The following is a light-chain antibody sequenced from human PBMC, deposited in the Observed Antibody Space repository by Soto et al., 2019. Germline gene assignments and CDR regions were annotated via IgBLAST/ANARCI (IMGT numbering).Light chain of an antibody. Sequence: ELVLTQSPGTLSLSPGDTATLSCRASQSVISNYLAWYQQKPGQAPRLLIYGASSRATGIPDRFSGSGSETDFTLTISRLEPEDLAVYYCQQYGKTTWTFGQGTKVEIK. V-gene: IGKV3-20*01. CDR1: QSVISNY. CDR3: QQYGKTTWT. J-gene: IGKJ1*01. CDR2: GAS.